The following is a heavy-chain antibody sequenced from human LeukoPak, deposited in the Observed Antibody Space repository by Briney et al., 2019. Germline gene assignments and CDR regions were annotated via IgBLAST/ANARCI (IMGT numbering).Heavy chain of an antibody. CDR2: IKQDGSEK. D-gene: IGHD3-10*01. Sequence: PGGSLRLSCAASGFTFSSYWMSWVRQAPGKGLEWVANIKQDGSEKYYVDSVKGRFTISRDNAKNSLYLQMNSPRAEDTAVYYCARDGRYYGSGSGDYWGQGTLVTVSS. CDR1: GFTFSSYW. V-gene: IGHV3-7*01. J-gene: IGHJ4*02. CDR3: ARDGRYYGSGSGDY.